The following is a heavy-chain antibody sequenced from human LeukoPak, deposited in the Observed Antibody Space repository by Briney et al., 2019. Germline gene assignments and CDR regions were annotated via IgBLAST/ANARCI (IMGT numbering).Heavy chain of an antibody. D-gene: IGHD2-21*01. CDR1: GITFNNYA. Sequence: GGSLRLSCAVSGITFNNYAMNWIRQAPGKGLEWVSDISGSGGMTYYADSVKGRFTISRDNSKNTLYLQMNSLRAEDTAVYYCAKSTGSIPTHTLDYWGQGTLVTVSS. V-gene: IGHV3-23*01. CDR3: AKSTGSIPTHTLDY. J-gene: IGHJ4*02. CDR2: ISGSGGMT.